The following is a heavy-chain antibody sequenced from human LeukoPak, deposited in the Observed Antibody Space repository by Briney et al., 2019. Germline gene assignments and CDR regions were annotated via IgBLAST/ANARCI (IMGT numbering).Heavy chain of an antibody. D-gene: IGHD6-13*01. CDR1: GFTVSSNY. J-gene: IGHJ4*02. CDR2: IRWKSGSI. CDR3: AARRGAAAGTDYFDD. Sequence: GGSLRLSCAASGFTVSSNYMSWVRQAPGKGLEWVSGIRWKSGSIAYADSVKGRFTISRDNAKNSLYLQMNSLRVEDMALYYCAARRGAAAGTDYFDDWGQGTLVTVSS. V-gene: IGHV3-9*03.